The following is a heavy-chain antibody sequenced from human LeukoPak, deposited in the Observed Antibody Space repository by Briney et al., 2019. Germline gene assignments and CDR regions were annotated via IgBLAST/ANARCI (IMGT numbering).Heavy chain of an antibody. Sequence: GGSLRLSCAASGFTFSTYTMHWVRQAPGKGLEWVAFIRYDGSNKYYADSVKGRFTISRDNSKNTLYLQMNSLRAEDTAVYYCAKDSGIVVVITLDYWGQGTLVTVSS. V-gene: IGHV3-30*02. D-gene: IGHD3-22*01. CDR1: GFTFSTYT. J-gene: IGHJ4*02. CDR3: AKDSGIVVVITLDY. CDR2: IRYDGSNK.